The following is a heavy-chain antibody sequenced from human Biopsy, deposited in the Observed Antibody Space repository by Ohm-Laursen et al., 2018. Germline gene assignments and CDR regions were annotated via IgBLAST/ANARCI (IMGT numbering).Heavy chain of an antibody. V-gene: IGHV4-59*01. Sequence: GTLSLTCPVSGGSIGSFFWSWIRQPPGKGLEWIGYIYYSGSTNYNPSLRSRVTISVDRSKNQFSLELSSVTAADTAVYYCARVGAGAPSIDYFDYWGQGALVTISS. CDR1: GGSIGSFF. D-gene: IGHD1-26*01. CDR3: ARVGAGAPSIDYFDY. J-gene: IGHJ4*02. CDR2: IYYSGST.